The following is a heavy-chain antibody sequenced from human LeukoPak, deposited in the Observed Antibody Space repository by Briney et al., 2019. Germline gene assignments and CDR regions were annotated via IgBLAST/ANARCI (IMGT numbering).Heavy chain of an antibody. CDR1: GGTFSSYA. CDR3: ARALAPSDYYDRYNWFDP. D-gene: IGHD3-22*01. J-gene: IGHJ5*02. Sequence: EASVKVSCKASGGTFSSYAISWVRQAPGQGLECMGGIIPIFGTANYAQKFQGRVTITADESTSTAYMELSSLRSEDTAVYYCARALAPSDYYDRYNWFDPWGQGTLVTVSS. V-gene: IGHV1-69*13. CDR2: IIPIFGTA.